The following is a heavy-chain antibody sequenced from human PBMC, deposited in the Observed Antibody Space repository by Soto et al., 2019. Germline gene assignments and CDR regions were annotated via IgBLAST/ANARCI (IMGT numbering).Heavy chain of an antibody. J-gene: IGHJ4*02. CDR1: GFTFSTYA. V-gene: IGHV3-23*01. CDR3: AKGAGSDSGRY. Sequence: EVPLLESGGGLVQPGGSLRLSCVASGFTFSTYAMNWVRQAPGKGLEWVSAISGSGGDTYYADSVKGRFTISRDNSKNTLYVQMNSLRDDDTAVYYCAKGAGSDSGRYWGQGTLVTVSS. CDR2: ISGSGGDT. D-gene: IGHD3-10*01.